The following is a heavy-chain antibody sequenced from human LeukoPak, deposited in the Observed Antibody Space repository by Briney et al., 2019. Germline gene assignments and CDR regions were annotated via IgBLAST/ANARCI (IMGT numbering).Heavy chain of an antibody. J-gene: IGHJ6*03. D-gene: IGHD1-26*01. Sequence: PGGSLSLSRAASGFTFRSYSMNWVRQAPGKGLEWVSSISSSSSYIYYADSVKGRFTISRDNAKNSLYLQMNSLRAEDTAVYYCAREERTRYYYYYYMDVWGKGTTVTVSS. CDR3: AREERTRYYYYYYMDV. CDR2: ISSSSSYI. V-gene: IGHV3-21*01. CDR1: GFTFRSYS.